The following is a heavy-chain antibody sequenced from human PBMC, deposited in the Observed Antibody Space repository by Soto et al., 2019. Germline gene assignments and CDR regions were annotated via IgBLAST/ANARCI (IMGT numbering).Heavy chain of an antibody. D-gene: IGHD3-22*01. CDR2: IIPIFGTA. V-gene: IGHV1-69*13. CDR1: GGTFSSYA. J-gene: IGHJ4*02. CDR3: ARDNPNYYYDRSLGY. Sequence: GASVKVSCKASGGTFSSYAISWVRQAPGQGLEWMGGIIPIFGTANYAQKFQGRVTITADESTSTAYMELSSLRSEDAAVYYCARDNPNYYYDRSLGYWGQRTLVTVSS.